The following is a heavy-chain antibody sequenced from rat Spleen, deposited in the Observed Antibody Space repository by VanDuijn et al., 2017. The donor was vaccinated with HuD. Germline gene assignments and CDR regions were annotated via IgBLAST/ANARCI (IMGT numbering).Heavy chain of an antibody. CDR2: ISHDGGRT. CDR3: ARRGLEWSFDY. D-gene: IGHD1-1*01. CDR1: GFTFSDNY. Sequence: EVQLVESGGGLVQPGTSLKLSCAASGFTFSDNYMAWVRQAPTKGLEWVASISHDGGRTYYRDSVKGRFTISRDNAKSSLYLQTDSLRSEDTATYYCARRGLEWSFDYWGQGVMVTVSS. J-gene: IGHJ2*01. V-gene: IGHV5-20*01.